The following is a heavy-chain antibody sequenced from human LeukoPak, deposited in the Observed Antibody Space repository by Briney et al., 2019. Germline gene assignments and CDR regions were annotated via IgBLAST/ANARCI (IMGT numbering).Heavy chain of an antibody. V-gene: IGHV3-23*01. D-gene: IGHD4-17*01. CDR1: GFTFSSYA. Sequence: GGSLRLSCAASGFTFSSYAMSWVRQAPGKGLEWVSAISGSGGSTYYADSVKGRFTISRDNAKNTLYLEMNSLRAEDTAVYYCGKDPNGDYIGAFDMWGRGTMVTVSP. CDR2: ISGSGGST. J-gene: IGHJ3*02. CDR3: GKDPNGDYIGAFDM.